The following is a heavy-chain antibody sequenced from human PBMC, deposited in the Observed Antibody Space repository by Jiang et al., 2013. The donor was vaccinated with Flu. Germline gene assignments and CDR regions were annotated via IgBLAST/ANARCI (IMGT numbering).Heavy chain of an antibody. J-gene: IGHJ4*02. V-gene: IGHV6-1*01. D-gene: IGHD3-22*01. CDR1: GDSVSSNSAA. CDR2: TYYRSKWYN. CDR3: ARGKTYYYDSRPTEGLDY. Sequence: SQTLSLTCAISGDSVSSNSAAWNWIRQSPSRGLEWLGRTYYRSKWYNDYAVSVKSRTTINPDTSKNQFSLQLNSVTPEDTAVYYCARGKTYYYDSRPTEGLDYWGQGTLVTVSS.